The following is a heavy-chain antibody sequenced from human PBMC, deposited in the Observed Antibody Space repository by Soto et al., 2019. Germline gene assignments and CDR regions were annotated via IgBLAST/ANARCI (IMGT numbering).Heavy chain of an antibody. CDR3: ARVKGSCGGGTCYDWYFDL. V-gene: IGHV3-21*01. CDR1: GFSLSIYS. Sequence: EVQLVESGGGLVKPGGSLRLSCATSGFSLSIYSVNWVRQAPGKGLEWVSSISSGRNYIYYADSVKGRFTISRDNAKNSLYLQMNSLRDEDTAVYYCARVKGSCGGGTCYDWYFDLWGRGTLVTVSS. CDR2: ISSGRNYI. D-gene: IGHD2-15*01. J-gene: IGHJ2*01.